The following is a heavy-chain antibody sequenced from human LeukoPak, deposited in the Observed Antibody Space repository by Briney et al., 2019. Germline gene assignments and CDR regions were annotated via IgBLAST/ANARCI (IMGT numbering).Heavy chain of an antibody. CDR2: IGSSSSYI. CDR1: GFTFSSYS. J-gene: IGHJ5*02. CDR3: ARETQYSSGWYLEGGFDP. D-gene: IGHD6-19*01. Sequence: GGSLRLSCAASGFTFSSYSMNWVRQAPGKGLEWVSSIGSSSSYIYYADSVKGRFTISRDNAKNSLYLQMNSLRAEDTAVYYCARETQYSSGWYLEGGFDPWGQGTLVTVSS. V-gene: IGHV3-21*01.